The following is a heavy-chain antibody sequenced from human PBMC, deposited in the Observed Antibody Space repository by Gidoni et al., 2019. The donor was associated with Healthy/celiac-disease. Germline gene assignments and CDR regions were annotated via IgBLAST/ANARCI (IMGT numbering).Heavy chain of an antibody. D-gene: IGHD2-15*01. V-gene: IGHV3-9*01. CDR2: ISWNSGSI. J-gene: IGHJ4*02. CDR1: GFTFADYA. Sequence: EVQLLESGGGLVQPGRALRLSCSASGFTFADYAMHWVRQAPGKGREGVSGISWNSGSIGYADSVKGRFTISRDNAKNSLYLQMNSLRAEDTALYYCAKGGYCSGGSCYPGQVDYWGQGTLVTVSS. CDR3: AKGGYCSGGSCYPGQVDY.